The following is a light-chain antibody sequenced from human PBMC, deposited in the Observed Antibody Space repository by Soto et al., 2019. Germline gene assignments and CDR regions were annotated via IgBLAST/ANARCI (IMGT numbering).Light chain of an antibody. CDR3: QQGDSFPIT. V-gene: IGKV1-12*01. J-gene: IGKJ5*01. CDR1: QSISSS. Sequence: DLQMTQSPSSVSASVGDRVTITCRASQSISSSLAWYQQKPGTVPKLLIYAASSLQSGVPSRFSGSGAGTEFTLSNTSLQPEDFGTYYCQQGDSFPITFGQGTRLEIK. CDR2: AAS.